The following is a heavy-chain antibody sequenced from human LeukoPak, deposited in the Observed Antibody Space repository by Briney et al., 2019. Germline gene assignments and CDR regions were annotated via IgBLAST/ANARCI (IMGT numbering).Heavy chain of an antibody. CDR2: IYFSGTT. V-gene: IGHV4-59*08. CDR3: ARRRAEGGSNGHYNWFDP. Sequence: SETLSLTCTVSGDSINAYYWGWIRQPPGKGLEWIGYIYFSGTTKYNPSLESRVTISVDTSKNQFSLKLSSVTAADTAVYYCARRRAEGGSNGHYNWFDPWGQGTLVTVSS. D-gene: IGHD6-13*01. J-gene: IGHJ5*02. CDR1: GDSINAYY.